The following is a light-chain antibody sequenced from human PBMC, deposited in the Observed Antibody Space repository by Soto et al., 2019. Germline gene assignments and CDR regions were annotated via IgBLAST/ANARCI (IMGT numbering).Light chain of an antibody. Sequence: EIVLTHSPGTLSLSPCERATLSSSASQNISSRYLAWYQQKPGQAPRLLISGASSRATGIPDRFSGSGSGTDFTLTISRLEPEDFAVYYCQQYGSSPRTFGQGTKVDIK. CDR3: QQYGSSPRT. CDR1: QNISSRY. J-gene: IGKJ1*01. V-gene: IGKV3-20*01. CDR2: GAS.